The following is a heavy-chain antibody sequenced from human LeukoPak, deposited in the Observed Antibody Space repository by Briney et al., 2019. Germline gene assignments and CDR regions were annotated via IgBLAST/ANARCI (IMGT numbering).Heavy chain of an antibody. D-gene: IGHD5-18*01. CDR3: AGRGGQGYSYGY. V-gene: IGHV4-39*07. Sequence: SETLSLTCTVSDGSISSSSYYWGWIRQPPGKGLEWIGSIYYSGSTYYNPSLKSRVTISVDTSKNQFSLKLSSVTAADTAVYYCAGRGGQGYSYGYWGQGTLVTVSS. CDR2: IYYSGST. CDR1: DGSISSSSYY. J-gene: IGHJ4*02.